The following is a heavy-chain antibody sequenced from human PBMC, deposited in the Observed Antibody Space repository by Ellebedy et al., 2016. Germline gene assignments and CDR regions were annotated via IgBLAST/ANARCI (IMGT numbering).Heavy chain of an antibody. CDR2: MYPKGYT. D-gene: IGHD4-17*01. CDR1: GDSIRSSGHW. V-gene: IGHV4-4*01. J-gene: IGHJ4*02. Sequence: GSLRLXXTVYGDSIRSSGHWWSWVRQAPGRELEWIGEMYPKGYTNYNPSLKSRVTLSIDKTRNQFSLRLTSVTATDTAVYSCARHKTSVNAFDYWGLGTRVTVSS. CDR3: ARHKTSVNAFDY.